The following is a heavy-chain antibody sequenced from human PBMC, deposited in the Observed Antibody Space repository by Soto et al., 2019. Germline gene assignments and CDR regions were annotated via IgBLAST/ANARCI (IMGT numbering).Heavy chain of an antibody. CDR3: ARVHVMVVAGSTFDY. D-gene: IGHD6-19*01. CDR2: IYHGGTT. V-gene: IGHV4-38-2*02. Sequence: XTLSLTCTVSGXSLSSGSYWAWILQPPGKGPELISSIYHGGTTFYNPSLKSRITISVDTSNNQFSLKLTSVTAADTAVYYCARVHVMVVAGSTFDYWGHGNLFTVS. CDR1: GXSLSSGSY. J-gene: IGHJ4*01.